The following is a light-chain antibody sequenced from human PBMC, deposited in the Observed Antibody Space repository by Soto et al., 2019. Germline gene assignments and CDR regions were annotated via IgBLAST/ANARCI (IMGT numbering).Light chain of an antibody. CDR1: QSVSSN. CDR2: GAS. J-gene: IGKJ5*01. Sequence: EIVMTQSPATLSVSPGEGATLSCRASQSVSSNLAWYQQKPGQAPRLLIYGASSRATGIPDRFSGRGSGTDFTLTISRLEPEDFAVYYCQQRSSWPITFGQGTRLEIK. CDR3: QQRSSWPIT. V-gene: IGKV3D-20*02.